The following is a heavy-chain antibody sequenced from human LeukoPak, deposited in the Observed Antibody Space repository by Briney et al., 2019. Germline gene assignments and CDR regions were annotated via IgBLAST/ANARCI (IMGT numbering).Heavy chain of an antibody. Sequence: PGGSLRLSCAASGFTFSSYAMHWVRQAPGKGLEWGAVISYEGSNKYYADSVKGRFTISRDNSKNTLYLQMNSLRAEDTAVYYCARDTIAAAGPGYFDYWGQGTLVTVSS. J-gene: IGHJ4*02. CDR2: ISYEGSNK. V-gene: IGHV3-30*04. CDR3: ARDTIAAAGPGYFDY. CDR1: GFTFSSYA. D-gene: IGHD6-13*01.